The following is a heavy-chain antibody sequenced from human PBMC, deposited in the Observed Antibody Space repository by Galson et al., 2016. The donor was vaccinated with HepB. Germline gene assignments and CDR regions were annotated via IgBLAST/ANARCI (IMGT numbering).Heavy chain of an antibody. V-gene: IGHV3-33*01. D-gene: IGHD3-22*01. Sequence: SLRLSCAASGFTFSSLGMHWVRQAPGKGLEWVAVIWYDGSNKYYADSVKGRFTISRDISKNTLYLQMNSLRAEDTAVYYCARDAFYDTSGLVWHFDYWGQGTLVTVSS. CDR3: ARDAFYDTSGLVWHFDY. CDR1: GFTFSSLG. CDR2: IWYDGSNK. J-gene: IGHJ4*02.